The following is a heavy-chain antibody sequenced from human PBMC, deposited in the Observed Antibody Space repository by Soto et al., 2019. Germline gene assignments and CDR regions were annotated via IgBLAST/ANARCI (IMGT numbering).Heavy chain of an antibody. D-gene: IGHD3-16*01. V-gene: IGHV4-39*02. CDR1: GGSISSNNYY. CDR2: IYHTGSA. J-gene: IGHJ5*02. CDR3: ARRGYDYVWGSYWFDP. Sequence: PSETLSLTCTVSGGSISSNNYYWGWIRQPPGKGLEWIGSIYHTGSAYYSPSLKSRVTISVDTSKNRFSLNLSSVTAADTAVHYCARRGYDYVWGSYWFDPWGLGTLVTVSS.